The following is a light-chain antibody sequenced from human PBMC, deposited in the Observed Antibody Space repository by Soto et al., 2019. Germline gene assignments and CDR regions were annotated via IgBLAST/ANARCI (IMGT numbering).Light chain of an antibody. J-gene: IGKJ4*01. Sequence: DIQMTQSPSSLSASVGDRVTITCRASQTISNYVNWYQQELGEAPKLLIHAASSLQGGVPSRFSGSGSGTDLTLTISSLQPEDFATYYCQQTYNIPLTFGGGTKVEI. CDR1: QTISNY. V-gene: IGKV1-39*01. CDR2: AAS. CDR3: QQTYNIPLT.